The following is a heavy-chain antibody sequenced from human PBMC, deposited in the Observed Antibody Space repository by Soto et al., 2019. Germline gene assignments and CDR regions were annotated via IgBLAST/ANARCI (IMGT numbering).Heavy chain of an antibody. V-gene: IGHV3-21*01. Sequence: GGSLRLSCVASGFIFITYDMNWVRQAPGKGLEWVSSITSSGSYRYYADSVKGRFTISRDNAKNSLYLQMDSLRAEDTAVYYCARVKSVDNGMDVWGQGTAVNLSS. D-gene: IGHD2-15*01. CDR2: ITSSGSYR. CDR1: GFIFITYD. J-gene: IGHJ6*02. CDR3: ARVKSVDNGMDV.